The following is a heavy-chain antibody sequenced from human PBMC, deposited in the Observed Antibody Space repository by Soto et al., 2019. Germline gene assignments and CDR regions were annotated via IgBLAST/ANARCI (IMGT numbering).Heavy chain of an antibody. Sequence: QVQLQESGPGLVKPSETLSLTCTVSGGSISSYYWSWIRQPPGKGLEWIGYIYYTGSTNYNPSLKSRVTISVDTSKNQCSLKLSSVTAADTAVYYCARGGWELLTEYFQHWGQGTLVTVSS. D-gene: IGHD1-26*01. CDR1: GGSISSYY. J-gene: IGHJ1*01. V-gene: IGHV4-59*01. CDR3: ARGGWELLTEYFQH. CDR2: IYYTGST.